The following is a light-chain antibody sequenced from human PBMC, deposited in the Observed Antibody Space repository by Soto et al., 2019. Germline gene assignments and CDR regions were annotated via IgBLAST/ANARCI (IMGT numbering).Light chain of an antibody. CDR2: DAS. CDR3: QQRSNWIT. V-gene: IGKV3-11*01. J-gene: IGKJ5*01. CDR1: QSVGSY. Sequence: EIVLTQSPATLSLSPGDRATLSCRASQSVGSYLAWYQQKPGQAPRLLIYDASSRATGIPARFSGGGSGTDFTLTIGSLEPEDFALYYCQQRSNWITFGQGTRLELE.